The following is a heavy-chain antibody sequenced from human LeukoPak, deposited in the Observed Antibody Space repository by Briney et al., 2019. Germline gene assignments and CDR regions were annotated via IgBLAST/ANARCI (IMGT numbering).Heavy chain of an antibody. CDR3: ARIGYYDTDY. CDR1: GYTFTGYY. Sequence: ASVKVSCKASGYTFTGYYMHWVRQAPGHGVEWMGRINPNSRGTNNAQKFQGRVTMTRYTSISTAYMELSRLRSYDAAVYYCARIGYYDTDYWGQGTLVTVSS. D-gene: IGHD3-22*01. V-gene: IGHV1-2*06. J-gene: IGHJ4*02. CDR2: INPNSRGT.